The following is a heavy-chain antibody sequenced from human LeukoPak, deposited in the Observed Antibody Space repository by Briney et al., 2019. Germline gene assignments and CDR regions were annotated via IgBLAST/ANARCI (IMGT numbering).Heavy chain of an antibody. CDR3: ASHCSGGTCYRYYFDN. CDR2: IYYTGST. J-gene: IGHJ4*02. V-gene: IGHV4-31*03. Sequence: PSQTLSLTCTVSGGFISSGGYHWSWIRQHPGKGLEWIGYIYYTGSTYYNPSLKSRASISVDTSKNQFSLKLNSVTAADTAVYYCASHCSGGTCYRYYFDNWGQGTLVTVSS. D-gene: IGHD2-15*01. CDR1: GGFISSGGYH.